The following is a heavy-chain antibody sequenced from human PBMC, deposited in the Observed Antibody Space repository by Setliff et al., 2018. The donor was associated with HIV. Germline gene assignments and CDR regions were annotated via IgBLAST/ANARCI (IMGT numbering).Heavy chain of an antibody. V-gene: IGHV1-69*05. J-gene: IGHJ4*01. CDR2: IIPAFGTA. CDR1: GGTFSSYA. CDR3: ARDGLLVAGIRLDY. D-gene: IGHD6-19*01. Sequence: SVKVSCKTSGGTFSSYAVSWVRQAPGQGLEWMGGIIPAFGTANYAQKFQGRVTITTDESTSTAYMELSGLRSEDTAVYFCARDGLLVAGIRLDYWGQGTLVT.